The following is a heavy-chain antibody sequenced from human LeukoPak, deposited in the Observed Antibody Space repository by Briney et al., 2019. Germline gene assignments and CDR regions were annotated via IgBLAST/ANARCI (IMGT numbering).Heavy chain of an antibody. CDR3: ARAYCSSTSCYAPDY. CDR1: GFTFSSFA. Sequence: GRSLRLSCAASGFTFSSFAMHWVRQAPAKGLEWEAVISYDGTKKYYADSVKGRFTISRDNSNNTLYLQMNSLRAGDTAVYYCARAYCSSTSCYAPDYWGQGTLVTVSS. CDR2: ISYDGTKK. D-gene: IGHD2-2*01. V-gene: IGHV3-30*04. J-gene: IGHJ4*02.